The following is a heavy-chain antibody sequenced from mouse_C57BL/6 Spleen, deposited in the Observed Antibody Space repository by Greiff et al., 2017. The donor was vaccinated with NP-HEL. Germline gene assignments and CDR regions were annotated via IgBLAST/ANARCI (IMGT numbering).Heavy chain of an antibody. CDR1: GYAFSSYW. D-gene: IGHD1-1*01. J-gene: IGHJ4*01. Sequence: VQLQQSGAELVKPGASVKISCKASGYAFSSYWMNWVKQRPGKGLEWIGQIYPGDGDTNYNGKFKGKATLTADKSSSTAYLQLSSLTSEDSAVYFCARQGSSRHYYYAMDYWGKGTSVTVSS. CDR2: IYPGDGDT. V-gene: IGHV1-80*01. CDR3: ARQGSSRHYYYAMDY.